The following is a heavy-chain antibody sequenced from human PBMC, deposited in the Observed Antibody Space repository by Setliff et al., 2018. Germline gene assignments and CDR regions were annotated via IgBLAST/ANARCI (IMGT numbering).Heavy chain of an antibody. CDR1: GFAFSNYA. D-gene: IGHD1-1*01. J-gene: IGHJ6*03. CDR3: ARGPWKHSAYYYYYYMDV. V-gene: IGHV3-21*01. Sequence: PGGSLRLSCAASGFAFSNYAMSWVRQAPGKGLEWVSSFSSRNDYIVYADSVKGRFTISRDNAKNSLYLQMNSLRAEDTAVYYCARGPWKHSAYYYYYYMDVWGKGTTVTVSS. CDR2: FSSRNDYI.